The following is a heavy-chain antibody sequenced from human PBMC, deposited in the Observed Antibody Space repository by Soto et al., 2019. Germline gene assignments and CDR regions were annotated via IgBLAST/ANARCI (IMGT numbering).Heavy chain of an antibody. CDR1: DGSVSSGSYY. D-gene: IGHD6-25*01. Sequence: PSETLSVTCTVSDGSVSSGSYYWSWIRQPPGKGLEWIGYIYYSGSTNYNPSLKSRVTISVDTSKNQFSLKLSSVTAADTAVYYCARVSGGMDVWGQGTTVTVSS. J-gene: IGHJ6*02. CDR3: ARVSGGMDV. V-gene: IGHV4-61*01. CDR2: IYYSGST.